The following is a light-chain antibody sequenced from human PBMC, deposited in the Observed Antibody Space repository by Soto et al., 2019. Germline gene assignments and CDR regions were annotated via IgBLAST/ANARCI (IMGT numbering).Light chain of an antibody. J-gene: IGKJ5*01. CDR1: QSGSSY. CDR2: DAS. CDR3: QHPSKRPPN. V-gene: IGKV3-11*01. Sequence: GLRHSPATLYFSQIYIAPRSFRSSQSGSSYLAWYQQKPGQAPRLLIYDASNRATGTPARFSGSGSGTDFTLTISSLEPEDFTVYYCQHPSKRPPNFRQRTRLAIK.